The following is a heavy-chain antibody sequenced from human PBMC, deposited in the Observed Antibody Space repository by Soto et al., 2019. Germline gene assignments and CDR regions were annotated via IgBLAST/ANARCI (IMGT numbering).Heavy chain of an antibody. CDR2: VYYTDYT. Sequence: SETLSLTCSVSGASIRNYYWHWVRQLPGKGLEWIGYVYYTDYTSYNSSLKSRVTVSVDTSKNQFSLRLNSVTAADTAVYYCARSMIDDAFRIWGQGTMVTVSS. D-gene: IGHD3-16*01. J-gene: IGHJ3*02. CDR3: ARSMIDDAFRI. CDR1: GASIRNYY. V-gene: IGHV4-59*08.